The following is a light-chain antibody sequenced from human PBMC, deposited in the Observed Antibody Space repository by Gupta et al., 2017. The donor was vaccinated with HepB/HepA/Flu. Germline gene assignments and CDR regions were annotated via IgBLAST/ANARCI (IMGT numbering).Light chain of an antibody. Sequence: PVPTQPPSASASLRSSDTLTCTLSSGYSNYKVDWYQQRPGKGPRFVMRVGTGGIVGSKGDGIPDRFSVLGSGLNRYLTIKNIQEEDESDYHCGADHGSGSNFAHWVFGGGTKLTVL. J-gene: IGLJ3*02. CDR2: VGTGGIVG. CDR1: SGYSNYK. V-gene: IGLV9-49*01. CDR3: GADHGSGSNFAHWV.